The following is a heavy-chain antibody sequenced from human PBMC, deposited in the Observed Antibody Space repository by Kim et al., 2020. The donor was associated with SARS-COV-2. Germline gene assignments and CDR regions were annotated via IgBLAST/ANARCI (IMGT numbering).Heavy chain of an antibody. V-gene: IGHV1-3*01. CDR2: INAGNGNT. CDR1: GYTFTSYA. Sequence: ASVKVSCKASGYTFTSYAMHWVRQAPGQRLEWMGWINAGNGNTKYSQKFQGRVTITRDTSASTAYMELSSLRSEDTAVYYCARGFGVAVGGTDYWGQGTLVTVSS. J-gene: IGHJ4*02. D-gene: IGHD3-3*01. CDR3: ARGFGVAVGGTDY.